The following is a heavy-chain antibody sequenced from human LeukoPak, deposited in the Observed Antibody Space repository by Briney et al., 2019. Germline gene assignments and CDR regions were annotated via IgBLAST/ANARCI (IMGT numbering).Heavy chain of an antibody. CDR2: ITNSGNSK. V-gene: IGHV3-48*01. Sequence: GGSLRLSCAASEFTFSSYSMNWVRQAPGKGLEWVSYITNSGNSKSYADSVKGRFTISRDNTKNSLYLQMNGLRAEDTAVYYCARDVVVVPAAIYYYGMDVWGQGTTVTVSS. CDR3: ARDVVVVPAAIYYYGMDV. J-gene: IGHJ6*02. D-gene: IGHD2-2*01. CDR1: EFTFSSYS.